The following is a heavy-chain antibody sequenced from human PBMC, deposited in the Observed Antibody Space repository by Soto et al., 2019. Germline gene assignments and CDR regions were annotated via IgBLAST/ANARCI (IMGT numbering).Heavy chain of an antibody. D-gene: IGHD5-12*01. CDR3: ARDKARLQLGGNYYYILDV. CDR2: IMPVFPTP. J-gene: IGHJ6*02. V-gene: IGHV1-69*12. CDR1: GGTFSSSA. Sequence: QVQLEQSGAEVQKPGSSVKVSCKASGGTFSSSAFSWVRQAPGQGLEWMGGIMPVFPTPDYAQKFQDRVTITADASTSTTNMELSGLRSEDTAIYYCARDKARLQLGGNYYYILDVWGQGTTVIVSS.